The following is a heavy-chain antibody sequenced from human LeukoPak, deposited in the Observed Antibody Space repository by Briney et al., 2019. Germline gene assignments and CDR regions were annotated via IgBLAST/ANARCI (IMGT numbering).Heavy chain of an antibody. CDR1: GFTFSSYW. J-gene: IGHJ4*02. CDR2: IKQDGSEK. CDR3: ATTSLGTYYYGSGSPD. Sequence: GGSLRLSCAASGFTFSSYWMSWVRQAPGKGLEWVANIKQDGSEKYYVDSVKGRFTISRDNAKNSLYLQMNSLRAEDTAVYYCATTSLGTYYYGSGSPDWGRGTLVTVSS. V-gene: IGHV3-7*01. D-gene: IGHD3-10*01.